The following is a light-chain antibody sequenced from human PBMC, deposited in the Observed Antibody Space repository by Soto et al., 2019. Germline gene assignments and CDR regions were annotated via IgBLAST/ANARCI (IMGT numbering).Light chain of an antibody. CDR2: RTS. CDR3: QRYCSPPWST. CDR1: QSISSN. Sequence: VVTLSVTTLIFFPWETATLSCRASQSISSNLAWYQQKPGQAPRLLMFRTSSRATGFPDRFSGSGSGTDFTLTISRLEPEDFAVYFYQRYCSPPWSTFAQGTRLEIK. J-gene: IGKJ5*01. V-gene: IGKV3-20*01.